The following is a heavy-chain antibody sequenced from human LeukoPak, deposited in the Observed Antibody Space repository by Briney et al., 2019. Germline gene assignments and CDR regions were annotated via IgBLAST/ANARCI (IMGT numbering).Heavy chain of an antibody. CDR2: ISYDGSNK. J-gene: IGHJ4*02. Sequence: PGGSLRLSCAASGFTFSSYAMHWVRQAPGKGLEWVAVISYDGSNKYYADSVKGRFTISRDNSKNTLYLQMNSLRAEDTAVYYCAKVRYFDWLSSPFDYWGQGTLVTVSS. CDR3: AKVRYFDWLSSPFDY. CDR1: GFTFSSYA. D-gene: IGHD3-9*01. V-gene: IGHV3-30*04.